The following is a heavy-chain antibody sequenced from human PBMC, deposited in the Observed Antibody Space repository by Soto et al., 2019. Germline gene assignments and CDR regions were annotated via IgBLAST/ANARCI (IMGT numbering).Heavy chain of an antibody. CDR1: GGTFSSYT. V-gene: IGHV1-69*02. CDR2: IIPILGIA. Sequence: GASVKVSCKASGGTFSSYTIRWVRQAPGQGLEWMGRIIPILGIAKYAKKFQGRVTITADKSTSTAYMALSSLRSEDTAVYYCARHFLTGEDSSSPAGKWFDPWGQGTLVTVSS. J-gene: IGHJ5*02. D-gene: IGHD6-6*01. CDR3: ARHFLTGEDSSSPAGKWFDP.